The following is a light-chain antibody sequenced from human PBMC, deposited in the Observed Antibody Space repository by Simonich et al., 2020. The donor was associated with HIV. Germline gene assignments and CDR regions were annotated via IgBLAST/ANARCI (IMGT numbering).Light chain of an antibody. CDR2: GAS. V-gene: IGKV3-15*01. CDR3: QQYFSTPRT. CDR1: QSVSSN. Sequence: EIVMTQSPATLSVSPGERATLSCRASQSVSSNLAWYQQKPGQAPRLLIYGASTRATGIPARFSGSGSGTEFTLTISGMQSEDFVVYYCQQYFSTPRTFGQGTKVEIK. J-gene: IGKJ1*01.